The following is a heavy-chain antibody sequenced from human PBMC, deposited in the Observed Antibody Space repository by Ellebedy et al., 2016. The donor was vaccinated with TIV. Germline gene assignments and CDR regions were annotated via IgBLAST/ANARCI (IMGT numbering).Heavy chain of an antibody. CDR1: GFTFSNYW. J-gene: IGHJ4*02. V-gene: IGHV3-7*01. D-gene: IGHD3-16*01. CDR2: IKQDGSEK. Sequence: GESLKISCAASGFTFSNYWMSWVRQAPGKGLEWVANIKQDGSEKYYVDSVKGRFSISRDNAKNSLYLQMNSLGAEDTAVYYCARKGLPDYWGLGTLVTVSS. CDR3: ARKGLPDY.